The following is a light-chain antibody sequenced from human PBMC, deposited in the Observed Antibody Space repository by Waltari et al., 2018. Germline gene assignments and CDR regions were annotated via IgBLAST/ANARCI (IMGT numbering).Light chain of an antibody. J-gene: IGKJ4*01. V-gene: IGKV1-33*01. CDR3: QQYDDFPRT. Sequence: DIQMTQSPSSLSASVGDRVTITCQASQDISNNLNWYQQKPGKAPKLLISYASTLERGVPLRFSGSGSGTSFTYIISSLQPEDIAIYFCQQYDDFPRTFGGGTKIEIK. CDR2: YAS. CDR1: QDISNN.